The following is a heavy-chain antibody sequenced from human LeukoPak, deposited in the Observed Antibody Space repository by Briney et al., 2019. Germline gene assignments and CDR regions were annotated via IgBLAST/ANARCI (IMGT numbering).Heavy chain of an antibody. CDR2: ISTYNGNT. V-gene: IGHV1-18*01. J-gene: IGHJ4*02. CDR1: GYTFFTYG. Sequence: ASVKVSCKASGYTFFTYGVSWVRQAPGQGLEWMGWISTYNGNTIAQKFQGRVILTTDTSTSTAYMDLRSLKSDDTAVYYCARQYGDNSGSLDHWGQGTLVTVSS. D-gene: IGHD4-23*01. CDR3: ARQYGDNSGSLDH.